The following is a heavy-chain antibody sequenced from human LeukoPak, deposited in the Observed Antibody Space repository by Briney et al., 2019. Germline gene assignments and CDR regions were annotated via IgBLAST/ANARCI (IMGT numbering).Heavy chain of an antibody. CDR1: GFTFSSYA. J-gene: IGHJ3*02. V-gene: IGHV3-30*04. Sequence: PGRSLRLSCAASGFTFSSYAMHWVRQAPGKGLEWVAVISYDGSNKYYADSVKGRFTISRDNSKNTLYLQMNSLRAEDTAVYYCAKDQYCGGDCYPTGGAFDIWGQGTMVTVSS. CDR3: AKDQYCGGDCYPTGGAFDI. D-gene: IGHD2-21*02. CDR2: ISYDGSNK.